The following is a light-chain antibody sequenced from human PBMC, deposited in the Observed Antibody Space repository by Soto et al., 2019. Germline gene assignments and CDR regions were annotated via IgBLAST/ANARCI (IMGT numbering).Light chain of an antibody. CDR3: AAWDDSLNGRV. V-gene: IGLV1-44*01. CDR1: SSNIGSNT. J-gene: IGLJ2*01. Sequence: QSVLTQPPSASGTPGQRVTISCSGSSSNIGSNTVNWYQQLPGTAPILLIYTNDQRPSGVPDRFSGSKSATSASLAISGLQSEDGADYYCAAWDDSLNGRVFGGGTKLTVL. CDR2: TND.